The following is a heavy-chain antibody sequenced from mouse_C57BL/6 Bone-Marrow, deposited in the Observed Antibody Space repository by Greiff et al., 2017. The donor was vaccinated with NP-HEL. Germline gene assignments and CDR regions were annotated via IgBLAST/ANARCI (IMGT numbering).Heavy chain of an antibody. D-gene: IGHD1-1*01. CDR1: GFTFSSYA. CDR3: TRGRYYYAMDY. Sequence: DVMLVESGEGLVKPGGSLKLSCAASGFTFSSYAMSWVRQTPEKRLEWVAYISSGGDYIYYADTVKGRFTISRDNARNTLYLQMSSLKSEDTAMYYCTRGRYYYAMDYWGQGTSVTVSS. CDR2: ISSGGDYI. J-gene: IGHJ4*01. V-gene: IGHV5-9-1*02.